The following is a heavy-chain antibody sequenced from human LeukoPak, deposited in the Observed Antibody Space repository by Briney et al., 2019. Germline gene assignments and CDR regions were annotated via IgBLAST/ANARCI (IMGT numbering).Heavy chain of an antibody. Sequence: GGSLRLSCAASGFTLSSYAMSWVRQAPGKGLEWVSGIRASGGSTYFADSVKGRFTISRDNAKSSLYLQMSSLRVEDTAVYYCARDPSRVWGAGYWGQGTLVTVSS. CDR1: GFTLSSYA. CDR2: IRASGGST. CDR3: ARDPSRVWGAGY. V-gene: IGHV3-23*01. J-gene: IGHJ4*02. D-gene: IGHD1-26*01.